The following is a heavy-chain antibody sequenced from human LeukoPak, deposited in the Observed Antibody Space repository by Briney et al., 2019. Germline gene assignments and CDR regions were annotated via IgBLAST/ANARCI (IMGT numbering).Heavy chain of an antibody. V-gene: IGHV4-39*01. D-gene: IGHD6-13*01. Sequence: KTSETLSLTCTVSGGSISSSSYYWGWIRQPPGKGLEWIGSIYYSGSTYYNPSLQSRVTMSVDTSKNQFSLKLSSVTAADTAMYYCARYQYSSSWFFDYWGQGTLVTVSS. CDR3: ARYQYSSSWFFDY. CDR1: GGSISSSSYY. J-gene: IGHJ4*02. CDR2: IYYSGST.